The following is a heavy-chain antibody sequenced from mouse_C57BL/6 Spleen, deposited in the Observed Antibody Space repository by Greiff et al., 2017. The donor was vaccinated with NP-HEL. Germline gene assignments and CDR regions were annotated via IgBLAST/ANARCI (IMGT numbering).Heavy chain of an antibody. J-gene: IGHJ4*01. CDR2: IYPGDGDT. D-gene: IGHD1-1*01. V-gene: IGHV1-82*01. CDR1: GYAFSSSW. Sequence: QVQLQQSGPELVKPGASVKISCKASGYAFSSSWMNWVKQRPGKGLEWIGRIYPGDGDTNYNGKFKGKATLTADKSSSTAYMQLSSLTSEDSAVYFCANDYGSSPYAMDYWGQGTSVTVSS. CDR3: ANDYGSSPYAMDY.